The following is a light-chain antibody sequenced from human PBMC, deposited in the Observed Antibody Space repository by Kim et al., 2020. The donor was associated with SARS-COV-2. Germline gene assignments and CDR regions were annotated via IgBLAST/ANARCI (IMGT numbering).Light chain of an antibody. Sequence: GQWISITCTGTSSDVGRDKYVSWYQQHPGKVPQVIIFDVSDRPSGVSNRFSASKSGNTASLTISGLQAEDEADYYCSSFARGGTLLFGGGTQLTVL. CDR3: SSFARGGTLL. CDR2: DVS. J-gene: IGLJ2*01. V-gene: IGLV2-14*03. CDR1: SSDVGRDKY.